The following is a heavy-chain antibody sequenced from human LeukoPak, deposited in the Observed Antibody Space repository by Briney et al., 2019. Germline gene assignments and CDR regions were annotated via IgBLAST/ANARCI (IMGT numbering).Heavy chain of an antibody. CDR1: GGSISSSSYY. D-gene: IGHD3-22*01. CDR3: ARDPWYYGSTGYHTFNF. V-gene: IGHV4-39*02. J-gene: IGHJ4*02. CDR2: IYYSGST. Sequence: PSETLSLTCTVSGGSISSSSYYWGWIRQPPGKGLEWIGSIYYSGSTYYNPSLKSRVTISVDSSKNHFSLNLRSVTAADTAVYYCARDPWYYGSTGYHTFNFWGQGTLVTVSS.